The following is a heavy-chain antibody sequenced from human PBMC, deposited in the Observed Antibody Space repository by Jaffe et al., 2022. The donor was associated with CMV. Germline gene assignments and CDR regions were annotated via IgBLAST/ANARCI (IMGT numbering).Heavy chain of an antibody. CDR3: VRRSGSGSAGGRYFFDH. D-gene: IGHD3-10*01. Sequence: EVQLVQSGAEVKKPGESLKLSCQGSGYRFTNYWIGWVRQMPGKGLEWMGIIYPDDSDTRYSPSFQGQVTISADKSISTAYLQLTNLQASDSAMFYCVRRSGSGSAGGRYFFDHWGQGTLLTVSS. CDR1: GYRFTNYW. J-gene: IGHJ4*02. V-gene: IGHV5-51*01. CDR2: IYPDDSDT.